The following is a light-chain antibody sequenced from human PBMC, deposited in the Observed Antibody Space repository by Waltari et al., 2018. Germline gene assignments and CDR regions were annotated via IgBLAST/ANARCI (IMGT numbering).Light chain of an antibody. CDR3: QQYYSTPRWT. J-gene: IGKJ1*01. Sequence: DIVMTQSPDSLAVSLGERATINCKSSQSVLYSSNNKNYLAWYQQKPGQPPKLRIYWASTLESGVPDRFSGSGSGTDFTLTISSLQAEDVAVYYCQQYYSTPRWTFGQGTKVEIK. CDR2: WAS. CDR1: QSVLYSSNNKNY. V-gene: IGKV4-1*01.